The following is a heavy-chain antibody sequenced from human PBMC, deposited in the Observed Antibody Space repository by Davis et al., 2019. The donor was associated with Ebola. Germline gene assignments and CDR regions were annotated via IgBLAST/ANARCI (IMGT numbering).Heavy chain of an antibody. V-gene: IGHV5-51*01. CDR3: AKQESLYGSSDY. D-gene: IGHD3-22*01. CDR1: GYSFTSYW. Sequence: GESLMISCKGSGYSFTSYWIAWVRQTPAKGLEWMGIIYPGDSDTRYSPSFEGQVTISVDRSISTAYLQWSSLKASDTAMYYCAKQESLYGSSDYWGQGTLVTVSS. J-gene: IGHJ4*02. CDR2: IYPGDSDT.